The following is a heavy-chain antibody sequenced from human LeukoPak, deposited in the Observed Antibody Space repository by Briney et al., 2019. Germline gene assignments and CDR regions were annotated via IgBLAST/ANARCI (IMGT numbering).Heavy chain of an antibody. CDR2: ISGRTGAT. J-gene: IGHJ4*02. CDR1: GFTFTTNA. Sequence: PVGSLRLSCAASGFTFTTNAMSWVRQGPGKGLECVSAISGRTGATYYADSEKGRFTISRDNSKSTLYLQMDSLRAEDTAVYYCAKCGNSGCHLIDYWGQGTLVTVSS. V-gene: IGHV3-23*01. D-gene: IGHD5-12*01. CDR3: AKCGNSGCHLIDY.